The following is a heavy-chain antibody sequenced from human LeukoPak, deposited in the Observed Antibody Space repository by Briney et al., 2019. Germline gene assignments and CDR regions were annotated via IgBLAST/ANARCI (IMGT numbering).Heavy chain of an antibody. V-gene: IGHV4-31*03. D-gene: IGHD5-24*01. CDR2: VHSSGST. CDR1: GGSISSGGYY. J-gene: IGHJ4*02. CDR3: ARGGGWLIDF. Sequence: PSQTLSLTCTVSGGSISSGGYYWSWIRQHPGKGLEWIGYVHSSGSTKYNSSLGSRVTISMDTSRNQFSLKLSSVTAADTAVYFCARGGGWLIDFWGRGTLVTVSS.